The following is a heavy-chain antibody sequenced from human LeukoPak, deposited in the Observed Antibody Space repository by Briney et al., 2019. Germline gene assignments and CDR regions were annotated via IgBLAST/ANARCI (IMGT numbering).Heavy chain of an antibody. Sequence: SETLSLTCTVSGGSISSHYWSWIRQPPGKGLEWIGYIYYSGSTNYNPPLKSRVTTSVDTSKNQFSLKLSSVTAADTAVYYCAREGYDSSGPTGLDYWGQGTLVTVSS. D-gene: IGHD3-22*01. CDR3: AREGYDSSGPTGLDY. CDR2: IYYSGST. CDR1: GGSISSHY. J-gene: IGHJ4*02. V-gene: IGHV4-59*11.